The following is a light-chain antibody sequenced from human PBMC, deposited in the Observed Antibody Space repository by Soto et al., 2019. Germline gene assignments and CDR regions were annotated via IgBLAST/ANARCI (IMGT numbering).Light chain of an antibody. CDR2: YDS. J-gene: IGLJ1*01. CDR3: QVWDSSSDPPYV. Sequence: SYELTQPPSVSVAPGKTARITWGGNNIGSKSVHWYQQKPGKAPVLVINYDSDRPSGIPERVSGSNSGNTATLTISRVEAGDEAGYYCQVWDSSSDPPYVFGTGTKPTVL. V-gene: IGLV3-21*04. CDR1: NIGSKS.